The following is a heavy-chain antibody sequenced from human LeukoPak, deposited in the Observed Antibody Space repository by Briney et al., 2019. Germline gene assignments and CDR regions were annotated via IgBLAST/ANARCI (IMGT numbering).Heavy chain of an antibody. Sequence: ASVKVSCKASGYTFTSYAMNWVRQAPGQGLEWMGWINTNTENPTYAQGFTGRFVFSLDTSVSTAYLQISSLKAEDTAVYYCARAPYGGNSESYFQHWGQGTLVTVSS. CDR1: GYTFTSYA. D-gene: IGHD4-23*01. CDR3: ARAPYGGNSESYFQH. CDR2: INTNTENP. J-gene: IGHJ1*01. V-gene: IGHV7-4-1*02.